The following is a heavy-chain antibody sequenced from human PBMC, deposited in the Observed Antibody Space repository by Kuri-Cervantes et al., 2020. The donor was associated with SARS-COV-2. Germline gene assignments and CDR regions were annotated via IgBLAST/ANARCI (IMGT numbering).Heavy chain of an antibody. J-gene: IGHJ6*03. Sequence: GGSLRLSCAASGFTFSSYSMNWVRQAPGKGLEWVGRIKSKTDGGTTDYAAPVKGRFTISRDDSKNTLYLQMNSLKTEDTAVYYCTRQGYSSSWYPYYYYMDVWGKGTTVTVSS. CDR3: TRQGYSSSWYPYYYYMDV. V-gene: IGHV3-15*01. CDR1: GFTFSSYS. CDR2: IKSKTDGGTT. D-gene: IGHD6-13*01.